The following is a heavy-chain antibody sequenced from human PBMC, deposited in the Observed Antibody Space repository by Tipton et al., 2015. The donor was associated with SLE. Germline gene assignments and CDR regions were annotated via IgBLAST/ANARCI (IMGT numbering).Heavy chain of an antibody. V-gene: IGHV4-31*03. Sequence: TLSLTCTVSGDSIISGAHYWSWLRPHPGKGLEWIGNIFYSGSTYYNPSLESRVTISVDRSQNQFSRRLTSMTAADTAVYYCERHLVNLIKFDPWGQGILVTVSS. CDR1: GDSIISGAHY. J-gene: IGHJ5*02. D-gene: IGHD2-8*02. CDR3: ERHLVNLIKFDP. CDR2: IFYSGST.